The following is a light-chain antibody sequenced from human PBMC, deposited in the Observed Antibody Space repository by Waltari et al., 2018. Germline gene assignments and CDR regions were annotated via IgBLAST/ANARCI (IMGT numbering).Light chain of an antibody. CDR1: NLGENF. Sequence: SYELTQPPAVSVSPGQTASITCPGDNLGENFVCWYQQKAGQSPLLVIYQDDKRPSGIPKRFSGSNSGNTATLTISGTQAMDEADYYCQAWDSGTVFGGGTKLTVL. CDR3: QAWDSGTV. V-gene: IGLV3-1*01. CDR2: QDD. J-gene: IGLJ2*01.